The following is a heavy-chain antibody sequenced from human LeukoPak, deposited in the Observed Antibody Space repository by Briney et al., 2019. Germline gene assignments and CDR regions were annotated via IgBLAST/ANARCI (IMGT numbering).Heavy chain of an antibody. Sequence: GESLKISFKGSGYSFTSYWIGWVRQMPGKGLEWMGIIYPGDSDTRYSPSFQGQVTISADKSISTAYLQWSSLKASDTAMYYCANLAYSSSWSNAFDIWGQGTMVTVSS. D-gene: IGHD6-13*01. J-gene: IGHJ3*02. CDR1: GYSFTSYW. CDR3: ANLAYSSSWSNAFDI. V-gene: IGHV5-51*01. CDR2: IYPGDSDT.